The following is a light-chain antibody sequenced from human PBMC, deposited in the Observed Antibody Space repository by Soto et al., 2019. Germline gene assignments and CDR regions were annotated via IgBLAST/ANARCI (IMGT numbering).Light chain of an antibody. CDR2: DVS. V-gene: IGLV2-11*01. J-gene: IGLJ1*01. CDR3: CSFAGSPRDV. Sequence: QSVLTQPRSVSGSPGQSVTISCTGTSSDVGGYNYVSWYQQHPGKAPKLMIYDVSERPSGVPDRFSGSKSGNTASLTISRLEAEADAYCYCCSFAGSPRDVLGTGTKVTVL. CDR1: SSDVGGYNY.